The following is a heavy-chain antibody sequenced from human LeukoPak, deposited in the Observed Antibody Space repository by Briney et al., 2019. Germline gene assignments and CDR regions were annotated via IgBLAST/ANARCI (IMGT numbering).Heavy chain of an antibody. CDR1: GFTFSSYS. D-gene: IGHD3-3*01. J-gene: IGHJ5*02. CDR3: ARVILSDFWSGNWFDP. V-gene: IGHV3-21*01. Sequence: GGSLRLSCAASGFTFSSYSMNWVRQAPGKGLEWVSSISSSSSYIYYADSVKGRFTISRDNSKNTLYLQMNSLRAEDTAVYYCARVILSDFWSGNWFDPWGQGTLVTVSS. CDR2: ISSSSSYI.